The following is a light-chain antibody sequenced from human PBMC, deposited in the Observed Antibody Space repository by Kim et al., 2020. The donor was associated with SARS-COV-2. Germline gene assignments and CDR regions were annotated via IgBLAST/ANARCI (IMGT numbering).Light chain of an antibody. CDR2: DVS. J-gene: IGLJ1*01. V-gene: IGLV2-14*03. Sequence: GQSITISCNGSSSDIGGYNYVSWYQQHTGKAPKRRIYDVSDRSSGVSTRVSGSKSGNTASLTISGLQAEDEADYYCSSYTSTSTLVFGTGTKVTVL. CDR3: SSYTSTSTLV. CDR1: SSDIGGYNY.